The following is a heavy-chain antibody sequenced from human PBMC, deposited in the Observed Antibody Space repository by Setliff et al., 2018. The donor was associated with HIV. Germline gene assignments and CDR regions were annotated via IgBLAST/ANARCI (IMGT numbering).Heavy chain of an antibody. V-gene: IGHV1-2*06. D-gene: IGHD6-13*01. J-gene: IGHJ3*02. CDR3: ARPSFGSSSWKNDAFDI. CDR2: INPNSGGT. Sequence: VASVKVSCKASGYTFTGYYMHWERQAPGQGLEWMGRINPNSGGTNYAQKFQGRVTMTRDTSISTAYMELSRLRSDDTAVYYCARPSFGSSSWKNDAFDIWGQGTMVTVSS. CDR1: GYTFTGYY.